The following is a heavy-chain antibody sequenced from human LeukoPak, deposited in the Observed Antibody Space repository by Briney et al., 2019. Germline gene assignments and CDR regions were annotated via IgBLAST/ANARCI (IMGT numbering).Heavy chain of an antibody. D-gene: IGHD5-12*01. CDR3: ARNYGGYMGS. CDR2: IYYSGST. CDR1: GGSISSYY. V-gene: IGHV4-59*01. J-gene: IGHJ5*02. Sequence: PSETLSLTCTVSGGSISSYYWSWIRQPPGKGLEWIGYIYYSGSTNYNPSLRSRVTISLDTSKNQFSLKLTSVTAADTALYYCARNYGGYMGSWGQGTLVTVSS.